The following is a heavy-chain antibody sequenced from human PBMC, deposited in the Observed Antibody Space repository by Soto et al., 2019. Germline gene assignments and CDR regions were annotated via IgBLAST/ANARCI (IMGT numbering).Heavy chain of an antibody. CDR3: ARNGPYSRSLSQYSGTDV. D-gene: IGHD6-13*01. V-gene: IGHV1-69*01. J-gene: IGHJ6*02. CDR1: GGTFDDFI. Sequence: QVQLVQSGAEVKEPGSSVKVSCKASGGTFDDFIMNWVRQTPGQGLEWMGGIVPMFGTATYAEKFKGRVTISATGSTSTAYMELTSLRSDDTAVSYCARNGPYSRSLSQYSGTDVWGQGTMVTVS. CDR2: IVPMFGTA.